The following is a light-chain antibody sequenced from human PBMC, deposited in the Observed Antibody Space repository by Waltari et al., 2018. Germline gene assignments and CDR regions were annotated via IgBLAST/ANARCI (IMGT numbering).Light chain of an antibody. J-gene: IGLJ3*02. V-gene: IGLV1-40*01. Sequence: QSVLTQPPSVSGAPGQGVTVSCTGSSSNIGAGYGVNWYQQHPGTAPKLLISVNRKRPSGVPDRFSGSKSGTSASLAITGLQAEDEADYYCQSYDSSLSGWVFGGGTKVTVL. CDR2: VNR. CDR3: QSYDSSLSGWV. CDR1: SSNIGAGYG.